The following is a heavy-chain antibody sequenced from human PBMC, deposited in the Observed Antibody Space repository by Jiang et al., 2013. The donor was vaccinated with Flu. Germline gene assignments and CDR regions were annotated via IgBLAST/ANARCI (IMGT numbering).Heavy chain of an antibody. D-gene: IGHD2-15*01. V-gene: IGHV5-51*01. CDR2: IYPGDSDT. J-gene: IGHJ4*02. CDR3: ARLVVVAATVYYFDY. CDR1: GYSFTSYW. Sequence: QLVESGAEVKKPGESLKISCKGSGYSFTSYWIGWVRQMPGKGLEWMGIIYPGDSDTRYSPSFQGQVTISADKSISTAYLQWSSLKASDTAMYYCARLVVVAATVYYFDYWGQGTLVTVSS.